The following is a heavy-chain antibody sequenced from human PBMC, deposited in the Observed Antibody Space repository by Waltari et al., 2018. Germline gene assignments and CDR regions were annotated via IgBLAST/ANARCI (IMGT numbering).Heavy chain of an antibody. Sequence: QVQLQESGPGLVQPSQTLSLTCTVSGGAISSGGYYWSLIRQHPGKGLEGIGYIYYSGSTYCNPSRKRPVTISVDTSKNQCSLKLSSVTAADTAVYYCAREGVTVARRFDLWGRGTLVTVSS. D-gene: IGHD2-15*01. V-gene: IGHV4-31*01. J-gene: IGHJ2*01. CDR3: AREGVTVARRFDL. CDR2: IYYSGST. CDR1: GGAISSGGYY.